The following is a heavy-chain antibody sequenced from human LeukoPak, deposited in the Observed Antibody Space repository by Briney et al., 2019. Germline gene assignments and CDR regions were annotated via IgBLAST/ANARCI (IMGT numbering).Heavy chain of an antibody. CDR1: GFTFSSYA. D-gene: IGHD6-19*01. CDR2: ISSNGGST. CDR3: VKVAVAGKVSFDY. J-gene: IGHJ4*02. V-gene: IGHV3-64D*06. Sequence: GGSLRLPCSASGFTFSSYAMHWVRQAPGKGLEYVSAISSNGGSTYYADSVKGRFTISRDNSKNTLYLQMSSLRAEGTAVYYCVKVAVAGKVSFDYWGQGTLVTVSS.